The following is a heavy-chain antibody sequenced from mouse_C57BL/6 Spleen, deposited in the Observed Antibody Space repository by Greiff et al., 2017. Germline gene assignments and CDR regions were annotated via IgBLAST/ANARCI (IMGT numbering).Heavy chain of an antibody. CDR2: IYPGDGDT. Sequence: QVQLQQSGAELVKPGASVKISCKASGYAFSSYWMTWVKQRPGKGLEWIGQIYPGDGDTNYNGKFKGKATLTADKSSSTAYMQLSSLTSGDSAVYCCARPETFGDYWGQGTTLTVSS. J-gene: IGHJ2*01. CDR3: ARPETFGDY. V-gene: IGHV1-80*01. CDR1: GYAFSSYW.